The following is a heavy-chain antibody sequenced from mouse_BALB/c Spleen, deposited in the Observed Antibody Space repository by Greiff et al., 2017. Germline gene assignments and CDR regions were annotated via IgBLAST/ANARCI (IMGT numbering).Heavy chain of an antibody. J-gene: IGHJ4*01. CDR2: ISSGSSTI. V-gene: IGHV5-17*02. Sequence: DVKLQESGGGLVQPGGSRKLSCAASGFTFSSFGMHWVRQAPEKGLEWVAYISSGSSTIYYADTVKGRFTISRDNPKNTLFLQMTSLRSEDTAMYYCARNPLGYYAMDYWGQGTSVTVSS. D-gene: IGHD3-1*01. CDR1: GFTFSSFG. CDR3: ARNPLGYYAMDY.